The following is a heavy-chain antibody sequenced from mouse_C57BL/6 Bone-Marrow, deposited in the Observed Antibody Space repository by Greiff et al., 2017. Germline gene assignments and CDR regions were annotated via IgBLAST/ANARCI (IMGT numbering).Heavy chain of an antibody. Sequence: EVKLQESGEGLVKPGGSLKLSCAASGFTFSSYAMSWVRQTPEKRLEWVAYISSGGDYIYYADTVKGRFTISRDNARNTLYLQMSSLKSEDTAMYYCTRGDYYGDYWGQGTTLTVSS. V-gene: IGHV5-9-1*02. CDR2: ISSGGDYI. J-gene: IGHJ2*01. CDR1: GFTFSSYA. D-gene: IGHD3-3*01. CDR3: TRGDYYGDY.